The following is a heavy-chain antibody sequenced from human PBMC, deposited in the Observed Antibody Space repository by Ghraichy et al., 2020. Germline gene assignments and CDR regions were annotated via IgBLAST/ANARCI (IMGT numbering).Heavy chain of an antibody. CDR1: GYTFTSYG. J-gene: IGHJ5*02. V-gene: IGHV1-18*04. D-gene: IGHD2-2*01. CDR2: ISAYNGNT. Sequence: ASVKVSCKASGYTFTSYGISWVRQAPGQGLEWMGWISAYNGNTNYAQKLQGRVTMTTDTSTSTAYMELRSLRSDDTAVYYCATSRDIVVVPGRNWFDPWGQGTLVTVSS. CDR3: ATSRDIVVVPGRNWFDP.